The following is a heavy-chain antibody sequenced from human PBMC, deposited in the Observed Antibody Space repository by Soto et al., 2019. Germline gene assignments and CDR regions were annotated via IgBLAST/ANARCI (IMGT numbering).Heavy chain of an antibody. CDR2: INIYSGDA. Sequence: QVRLEQSGPEVKKTGASVKVSCKASGYTFTSYGISWVRQAPGQGLEWMGWINIYSGDANYAQSFQARVSMTRATSTNTVYMEMRTVRSDDTAVYYCARALYSYDNSGLAYWGQGALVTVS. D-gene: IGHD3-22*01. CDR1: GYTFTSYG. V-gene: IGHV1-18*01. J-gene: IGHJ4*02. CDR3: ARALYSYDNSGLAY.